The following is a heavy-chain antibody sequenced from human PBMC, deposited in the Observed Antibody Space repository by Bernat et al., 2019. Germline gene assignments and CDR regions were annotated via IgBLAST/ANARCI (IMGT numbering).Heavy chain of an antibody. D-gene: IGHD3-9*01. V-gene: IGHV3-30*18. J-gene: IGHJ4*02. CDR1: GFTFSSYG. Sequence: QVQLVESGGGVVQPGRSLRLSCAASGFTFSSYGMHWVRQAPGKGLEWVAVISYDGSNKYYADSVKGRFTISRDNSKNTLYLQMNSLRAEDTAVYYCAKGGLRYFDWNAIDYWGQGTLVTVSS. CDR3: AKGGLRYFDWNAIDY. CDR2: ISYDGSNK.